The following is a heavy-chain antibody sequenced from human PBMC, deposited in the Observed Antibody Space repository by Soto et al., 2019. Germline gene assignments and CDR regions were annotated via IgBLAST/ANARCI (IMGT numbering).Heavy chain of an antibody. CDR3: ARQHPYCSGGSCYRGGAYDI. CDR1: GFTFSDYY. CDR2: ISSSSYT. D-gene: IGHD2-15*01. Sequence: GGSLRLSCAASGFTFSDYYMSWIRQAPGKGLEWVSYISSSSYTNYADSVKGRFTISRDNAKNSLYLQMNSLRAEDTAVYYCARQHPYCSGGSCYRGGAYDIWGQGTMVTVSS. V-gene: IGHV3-11*06. J-gene: IGHJ3*02.